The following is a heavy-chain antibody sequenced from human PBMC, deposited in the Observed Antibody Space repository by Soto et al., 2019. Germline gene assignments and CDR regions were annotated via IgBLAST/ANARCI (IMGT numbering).Heavy chain of an antibody. J-gene: IGHJ4*02. D-gene: IGHD5-12*01. CDR1: GFTFSSYS. V-gene: IGHV3-21*01. CDR2: ISSSSSYI. Sequence: EVQLVESGGGLVKPGGSLRLSCAAPGFTFSSYSMNWVRQAPGKGLEWVSSISSSSSYIYYADSVKGRFTISRDNAKNSLYLQINRLRAEDPAVYYCAREVSKSSGYDFEYWGQGTLVTVSS. CDR3: AREVSKSSGYDFEY.